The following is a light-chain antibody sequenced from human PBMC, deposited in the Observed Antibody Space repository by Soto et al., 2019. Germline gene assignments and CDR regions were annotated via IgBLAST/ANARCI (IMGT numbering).Light chain of an antibody. J-gene: IGKJ1*01. V-gene: IGKV1-5*03. CDR1: QSISGW. CDR3: PQYHTYS. Sequence: DIQMTQSPSTLSASVGDRVIITCRTSQSISGWMAWYQQKPGKAPNLLIYKTLKTGVPSRFSGSGSGTEFALIISDLQPDDFATYYCPQYHTYSFGQGTSVEIK. CDR2: K.